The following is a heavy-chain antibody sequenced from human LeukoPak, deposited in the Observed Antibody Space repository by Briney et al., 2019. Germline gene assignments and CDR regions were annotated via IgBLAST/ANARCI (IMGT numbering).Heavy chain of an antibody. CDR3: AKERIRIWSAFDK. CDR2: ISYDGSDK. J-gene: IGHJ4*02. D-gene: IGHD2-15*01. Sequence: GGSLRLSCAASGFTFTTYGIHWVRQAPGKGLEWVPIISYDGSDKYYADSVKGRFTISRDNSKNSLYLEMNSLRTEGTALYYCAKERIRIWSAFDKWGQGTLVTVSS. V-gene: IGHV3-30*18. CDR1: GFTFTTYG.